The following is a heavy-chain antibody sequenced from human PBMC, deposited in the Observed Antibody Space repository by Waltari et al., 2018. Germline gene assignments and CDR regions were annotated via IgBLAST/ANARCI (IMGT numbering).Heavy chain of an antibody. Sequence: QVQLVQSGAEVKKPGSSVKVSCKASGGTFSSYTISWVRQAPGQGLEWMGRIIPNLGISNYAKKFQGRVTITADKSTSTAYMELSSLRSEDTAVYYCARNGDYDVDYWGQGTLVTVSS. J-gene: IGHJ4*02. V-gene: IGHV1-69*02. CDR1: GGTFSSYT. D-gene: IGHD4-17*01. CDR3: ARNGDYDVDY. CDR2: IIPNLGIS.